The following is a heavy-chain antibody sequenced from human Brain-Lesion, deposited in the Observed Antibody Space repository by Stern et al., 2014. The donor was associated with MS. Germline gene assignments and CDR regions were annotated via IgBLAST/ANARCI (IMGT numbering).Heavy chain of an antibody. J-gene: IGHJ6*02. CDR2: ISYDGSNK. CDR3: ARVDTPLDYYYGMDV. D-gene: IGHD5-18*01. Sequence: QVQLVESGGGVVQPGRSLRLSCAASGLIFSNYAMHWVRQAPGKGLQWVAIISYDGSNKYYADSVKGRFTISRDNSKNTLHLQMNSLKSEDTAVYYCARVDTPLDYYYGMDVWGQGTTVTVSS. CDR1: GLIFSNYA. V-gene: IGHV3-30*01.